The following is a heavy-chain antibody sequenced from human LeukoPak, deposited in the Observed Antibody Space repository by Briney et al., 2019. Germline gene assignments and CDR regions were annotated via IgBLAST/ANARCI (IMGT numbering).Heavy chain of an antibody. V-gene: IGHV4-4*07. CDR2: ISTTVST. J-gene: IGHJ4*02. CDR3: ARGRDAFYH. D-gene: IGHD3-10*01. Sequence: PSETLSLTCTVSGDSITSYFWNWVRQPAGKGLEWIGRISTTVSTDYNPSLESRITLSVDTSRNQVSLRLTSVTAADTALYYCARGRDAFYHWGQGTLVTVSS. CDR1: GDSITSYF.